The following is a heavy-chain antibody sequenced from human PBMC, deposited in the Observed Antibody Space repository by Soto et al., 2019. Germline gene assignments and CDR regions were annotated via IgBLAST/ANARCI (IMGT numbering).Heavy chain of an antibody. CDR3: AKGRGLYPMGYFDY. CDR2: IKYDGGEK. Sequence: GGSLRLSCAASGFTFSNYWMSWVRQAPGKGLEWVANIKYDGGEKYYVDSVKGRFTISRDNSKNTLYLQMNSLRAEDAAVYYCAKGRGLYPMGYFDYWGQGTLVTVSS. D-gene: IGHD2-8*01. CDR1: GFTFSNYW. V-gene: IGHV3-7*03. J-gene: IGHJ4*02.